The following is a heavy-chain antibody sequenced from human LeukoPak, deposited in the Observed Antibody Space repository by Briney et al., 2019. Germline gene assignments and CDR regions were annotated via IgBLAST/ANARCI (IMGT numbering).Heavy chain of an antibody. D-gene: IGHD1-26*01. V-gene: IGHV1-69*02. Sequence: ASVKVSCKASGGTFSSYTISWVRQAPGQGLEWMGRIIPILGIANYAQKFQGRVTITADKSTSTAYMELSSLRSDDTAVYYCARGIVGARYYFDYWGQGTLVTVSS. J-gene: IGHJ4*02. CDR3: ARGIVGARYYFDY. CDR1: GGTFSSYT. CDR2: IIPILGIA.